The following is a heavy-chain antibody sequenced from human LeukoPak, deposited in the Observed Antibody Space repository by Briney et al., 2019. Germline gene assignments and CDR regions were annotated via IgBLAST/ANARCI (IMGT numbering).Heavy chain of an antibody. CDR1: GYTFTSYY. CDR2: INPSGGST. Sequence: ASVKVSCTASGYTFTSYYMHWVRQAPGQGLEWMGIINPSGGSTSYAQKFQGRVTMTRDMSTSTVYMELSSLRSEDTAVYYCARFSLSAYYDSSGYKGDNWFDPWGQGTLVTVSS. CDR3: ARFSLSAYYDSSGYKGDNWFDP. V-gene: IGHV1-46*01. J-gene: IGHJ5*02. D-gene: IGHD3-22*01.